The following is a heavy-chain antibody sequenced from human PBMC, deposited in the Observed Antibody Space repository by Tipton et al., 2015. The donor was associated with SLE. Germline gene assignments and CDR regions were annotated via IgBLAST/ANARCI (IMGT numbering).Heavy chain of an antibody. CDR1: GDSISGYY. CDR2: IYDSGRT. V-gene: IGHV4-59*01. J-gene: IGHJ4*02. Sequence: TLSLTCSVSGDSISGYYWSWIRQPPGKGLEWIGNIYDSGRTKYNPSLKSRLTMSVDTSKNQFSLKLTSVTAADTAVYYCARGELYSGASLYYFEYWGQGTLVTVSS. D-gene: IGHD1-7*01. CDR3: ARGELYSGASLYYFEY.